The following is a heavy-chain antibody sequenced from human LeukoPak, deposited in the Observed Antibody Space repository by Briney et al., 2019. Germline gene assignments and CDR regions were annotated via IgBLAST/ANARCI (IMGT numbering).Heavy chain of an antibody. CDR3: AREGGSYGPLDY. Sequence: PSETLSLTYDVSGGSITQTNYRTWVRQPPGKGLEWIGEVNLQGGTNYNPSLLRRVAISVDTSANHVSLQMTSVTAADTAVYYCAREGGSYGPLDYSGQGALVTVSS. CDR2: VNLQGGT. V-gene: IGHV4-4*02. CDR1: GGSITQTNY. J-gene: IGHJ4*02. D-gene: IGHD3-10*01.